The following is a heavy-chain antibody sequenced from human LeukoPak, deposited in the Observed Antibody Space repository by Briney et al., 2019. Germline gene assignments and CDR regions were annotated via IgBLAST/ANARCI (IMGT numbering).Heavy chain of an antibody. CDR3: ASVVAANYWFDP. J-gene: IGHJ5*02. Sequence: SVKVSCKASGGTFSSYAISWVRQAPGQGLKWMGRIIPILGIANYAQKFQGRVTITADKSTSTAYMELSSLRSEDTAVYYCASVVAANYWFDPWGQGTLVTVSS. V-gene: IGHV1-69*04. CDR1: GGTFSSYA. D-gene: IGHD2-15*01. CDR2: IIPILGIA.